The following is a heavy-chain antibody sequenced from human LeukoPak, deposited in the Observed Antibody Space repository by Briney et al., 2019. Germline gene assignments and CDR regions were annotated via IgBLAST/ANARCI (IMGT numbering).Heavy chain of an antibody. CDR3: ARGLYYGMDL. CDR2: LNSDGSHS. V-gene: IGHV3-74*03. CDR1: GFTFSTYW. J-gene: IGHJ6*02. Sequence: GGSLRLSCAASGFTFSTYWMHWVRQAPGKGLVWVSGLNSDGSHSTYADSVKGRFTISRDNAKNTLSLQMNSLRAEDTAVYYCARGLYYGMDLWGQGTAVTVSS.